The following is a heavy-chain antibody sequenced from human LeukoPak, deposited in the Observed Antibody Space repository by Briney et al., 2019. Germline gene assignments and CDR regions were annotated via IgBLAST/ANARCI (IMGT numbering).Heavy chain of an antibody. Sequence: GESLKISCKGSGHSFTSYWIGWVRQMPGKGLEWMGIIYPGDSDTRYSPSFQGQVTISADKSISTAYLQWSSLKASDTAMYYCARGDLDYVDAFDIWGQGTMVTVSS. CDR2: IYPGDSDT. CDR3: ARGDLDYVDAFDI. CDR1: GHSFTSYW. V-gene: IGHV5-51*01. J-gene: IGHJ3*02. D-gene: IGHD3-10*02.